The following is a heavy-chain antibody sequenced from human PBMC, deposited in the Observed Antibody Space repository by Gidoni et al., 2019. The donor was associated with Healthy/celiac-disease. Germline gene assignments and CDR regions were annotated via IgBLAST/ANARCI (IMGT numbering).Heavy chain of an antibody. CDR2: IRSKAYGGTT. J-gene: IGHJ3*02. V-gene: IGHV3-49*05. D-gene: IGHD6-19*01. Sequence: EVQLVESGGGLVKPGRSLRLSCTASGFTFGDYAMSWFRQAPGKGLEWVGFIRSKAYGGTTEYAASVKGRFTISRDDSKSIAYLQMNSLKTEDTAVYYCTRGGYSSGWYLRDAFDIWGQGTMVTVSS. CDR1: GFTFGDYA. CDR3: TRGGYSSGWYLRDAFDI.